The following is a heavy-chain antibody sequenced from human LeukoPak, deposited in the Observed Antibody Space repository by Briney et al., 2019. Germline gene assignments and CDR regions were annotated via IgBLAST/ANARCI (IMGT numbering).Heavy chain of an antibody. CDR2: ISPNSGGA. J-gene: IGHJ4*02. CDR1: GYTFTDYY. CDR3: ARDLQTGSMIAFGGVITPGDY. V-gene: IGHV1-2*02. Sequence: GASVKVSCKASGYTFTDYYMHWVRQAPGQGLEWMGWISPNSGGANYAQKFQGRVTMTRDTSISTAYMELSRLRSDDTAVYYCARDLQTGSMIAFGGVITPGDYWGQGTLVTVSS. D-gene: IGHD3-16*02.